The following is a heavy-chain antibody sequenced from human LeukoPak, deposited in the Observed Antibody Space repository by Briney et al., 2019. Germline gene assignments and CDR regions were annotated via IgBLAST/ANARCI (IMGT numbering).Heavy chain of an antibody. V-gene: IGHV1-69*01. CDR3: ARDRLKEWELLGSVGYNGMDV. CDR1: GGTFSSYA. J-gene: IGHJ6*02. Sequence: SVKVSCKASGGTFSSYAISWVRQAPGQGLEWMGGIIPIFGTANYAQKFQGRVTITADESTSTAYMELSSLRSEDTAVYYCARDRLKEWELLGSVGYNGMDVWGQGTTVTVSS. CDR2: IIPIFGTA. D-gene: IGHD1-26*01.